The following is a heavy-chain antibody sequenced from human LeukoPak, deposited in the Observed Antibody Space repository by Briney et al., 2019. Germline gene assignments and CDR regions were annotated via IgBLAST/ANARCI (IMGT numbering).Heavy chain of an antibody. CDR1: GYTFTSYG. Sequence: ASVKVSCKASGYTFTSYGISWVRQAPGQGLEWMGWISAYNGNTNYAQKLQGRVTMTTDTSTSTACMELRSLRSDDTAVYYCARSYDSSGYYPDAFDIWGQGTMVTVSS. J-gene: IGHJ3*02. CDR2: ISAYNGNT. D-gene: IGHD3-22*01. CDR3: ARSYDSSGYYPDAFDI. V-gene: IGHV1-18*01.